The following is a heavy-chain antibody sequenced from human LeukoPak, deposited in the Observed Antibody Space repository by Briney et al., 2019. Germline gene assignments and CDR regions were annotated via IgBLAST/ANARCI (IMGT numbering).Heavy chain of an antibody. CDR3: AREYDPTSSLPCLDH. D-gene: IGHD3-10*02. V-gene: IGHV3-23*01. CDR2: ISGSGGST. Sequence: PGGSLRLSCAASGFTFSSYAMSWVRQAPGKGLEWVSAISGSGGSTYYADSVKGRFTISRDNSKNTLYLQMNSLRVEDTGVYYCAREYDPTSSLPCLDHWGQGILVTVSS. CDR1: GFTFSSYA. J-gene: IGHJ4*02.